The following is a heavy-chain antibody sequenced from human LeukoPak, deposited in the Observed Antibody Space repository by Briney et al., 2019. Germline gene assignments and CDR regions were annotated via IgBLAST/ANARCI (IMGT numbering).Heavy chain of an antibody. D-gene: IGHD2-2*01. CDR2: IYYSGST. V-gene: IGHV4-39*07. Sequence: SETLSLTCTVSGGSISSSSYYWGWIRQPPGKGLEWIGSIYYSGSTYYNPSLRSRVTISVDTSKNQFSLKLSSVTAADTAVYYCARVGRVVPAAPADYWGQGTLVTVSS. CDR1: GGSISSSSYY. CDR3: ARVGRVVPAAPADY. J-gene: IGHJ4*02.